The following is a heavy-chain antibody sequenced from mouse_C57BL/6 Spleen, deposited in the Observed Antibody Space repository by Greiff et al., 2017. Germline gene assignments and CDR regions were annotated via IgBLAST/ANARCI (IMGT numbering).Heavy chain of an antibody. Sequence: QVQLKESGPELVKPGASVKISCKASGYAFSSSWMNWVKQRPGKGLEWIGRIYPGDGDTNYNGKFKGKATLTADKSSSTAYMQLSSLTSEDSAVYFCARDYGNPYFDYWGQGTTLTVSS. J-gene: IGHJ2*01. CDR1: GYAFSSSW. V-gene: IGHV1-82*01. CDR3: ARDYGNPYFDY. D-gene: IGHD2-1*01. CDR2: IYPGDGDT.